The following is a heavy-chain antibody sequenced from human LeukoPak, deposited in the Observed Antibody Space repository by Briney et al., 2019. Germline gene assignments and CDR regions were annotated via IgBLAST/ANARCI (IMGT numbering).Heavy chain of an antibody. CDR1: GGTFSSYA. Sequence: ASVKVSCKASGGTFSSYAISWVRQAPGQGLEWMGGIIPIFGTANYAQKFQGRVTITADESTSTAYMELSSLRSEDTAVYYCARDRERVLEGYAFDIWGQGTMVTVSS. V-gene: IGHV1-69*13. CDR3: ARDRERVLEGYAFDI. J-gene: IGHJ3*02. D-gene: IGHD1-1*01. CDR2: IIPIFGTA.